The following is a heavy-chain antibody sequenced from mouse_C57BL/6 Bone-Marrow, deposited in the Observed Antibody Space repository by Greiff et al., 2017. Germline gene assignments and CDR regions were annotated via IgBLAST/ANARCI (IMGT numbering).Heavy chain of an antibody. D-gene: IGHD2-3*01. CDR3: ARTGYYEDCDV. Sequence: EVQLPPSGPGLVTPSPSLSLTCSVTGYSLTSGSYWNWLRPFPGNKLEWMGFISYAGSNTYNPSLKKRASITRDTSKNQVFLKLNAVTTEDTATYYCARTGYYEDCDVWGTGTTVTVSS. CDR2: ISYAGSN. CDR1: GYSLTSGSY. J-gene: IGHJ1*03. V-gene: IGHV3-6*01.